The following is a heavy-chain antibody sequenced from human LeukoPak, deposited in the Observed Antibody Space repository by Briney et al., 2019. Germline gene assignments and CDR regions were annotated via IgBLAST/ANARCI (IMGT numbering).Heavy chain of an antibody. D-gene: IGHD6-13*01. Sequence: PGGSLRLSCAASGFPFSPYWMHWVRQAPGKGLVWVSRINNDGSSTMYADSVKGRFTISRDNARNTLYLQMNSLRGDDTAVYYCARDYNSSPDYWGQGTLVTVSS. V-gene: IGHV3-74*03. J-gene: IGHJ4*02. CDR1: GFPFSPYW. CDR3: ARDYNSSPDY. CDR2: INNDGSST.